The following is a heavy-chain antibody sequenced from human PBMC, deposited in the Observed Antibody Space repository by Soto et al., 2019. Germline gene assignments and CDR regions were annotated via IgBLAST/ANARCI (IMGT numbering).Heavy chain of an antibody. CDR2: ISAYNGNT. D-gene: IGHD6-6*01. J-gene: IGHJ6*02. Sequence: ASVKVSCKASGYTFTSYGISWVRQAPGQGLEWMGWISAYNGNTNYAQKLQGRVTMTTDTSTSTAYMELRSLRSDDTAVYYCARSPRELVDYYYYYYGMDVWGQGTTVTVSS. CDR1: GYTFTSYG. V-gene: IGHV1-18*01. CDR3: ARSPRELVDYYYYYYGMDV.